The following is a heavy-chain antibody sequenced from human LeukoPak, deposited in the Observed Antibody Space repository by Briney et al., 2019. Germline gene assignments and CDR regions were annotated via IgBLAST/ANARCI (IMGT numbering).Heavy chain of an antibody. CDR3: ARDDLYGGNGFDI. CDR2: IYYSGST. V-gene: IGHV4-59*01. CDR1: GGSFSGYY. D-gene: IGHD4-23*01. Sequence: SETLSLTCAVYGGSFSGYYWSWIRQPPGKGLEWIGYIYYSGSTNYNPSLKSRVTISVDTSKNQFSLKLSSVTAADTAVYYCARDDLYGGNGFDIWGQGTMVTVSS. J-gene: IGHJ3*02.